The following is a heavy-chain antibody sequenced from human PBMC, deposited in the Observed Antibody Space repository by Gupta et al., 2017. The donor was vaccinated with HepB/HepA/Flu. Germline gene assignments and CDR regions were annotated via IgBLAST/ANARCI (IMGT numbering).Heavy chain of an antibody. D-gene: IGHD2-8*01. CDR1: GFTFSSYS. Sequence: EVQLVESGGGLVQPGGSLRLSCAASGFTFSSYSMNWVRQAPGKGLEWVSYITNSGSHTYNADSVKGRFTISRDNAKNSLYLKMNSMRDEDTAVYYCVRDYRYAFDYWGQGILVTVSS. CDR2: ITNSGSHT. CDR3: VRDYRYAFDY. J-gene: IGHJ4*02. V-gene: IGHV3-48*02.